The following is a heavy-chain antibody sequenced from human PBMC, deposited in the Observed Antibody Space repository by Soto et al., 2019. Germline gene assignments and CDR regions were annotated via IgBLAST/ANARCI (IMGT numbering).Heavy chain of an antibody. V-gene: IGHV4-31*03. Sequence: SETLSLTCTVSGGSISSGGYYWSWIRQHPGKGLEWIGYIYYSGSTYYNPSLKSRVTISVDTSKNQFSLKLSSVTAADTAGYYCWRGGGGGFGGLFPNWFDPWGQGTLVTVSS. J-gene: IGHJ5*02. CDR2: IYYSGST. CDR1: GGSISSGGYY. D-gene: IGHD3-10*01. CDR3: WRGGGGGFGGLFPNWFDP.